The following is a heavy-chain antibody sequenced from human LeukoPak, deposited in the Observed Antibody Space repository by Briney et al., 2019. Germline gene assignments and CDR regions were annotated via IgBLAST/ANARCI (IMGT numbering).Heavy chain of an antibody. Sequence: GGSLRLSCAASGFTFSSYGMHWVRQAPGKGLEWVAVISYDGSNKYYADSVKGRFTISRDNSKNTLYLQMNSLRAEDTAVYYYAKDRPVGATYYFDYWGQGTLVTVSS. CDR2: ISYDGSNK. CDR3: AKDRPVGATYYFDY. D-gene: IGHD1-26*01. J-gene: IGHJ4*02. CDR1: GFTFSSYG. V-gene: IGHV3-30*18.